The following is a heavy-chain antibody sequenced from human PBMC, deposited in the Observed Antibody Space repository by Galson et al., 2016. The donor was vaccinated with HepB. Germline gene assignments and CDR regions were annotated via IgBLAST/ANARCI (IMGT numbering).Heavy chain of an antibody. CDR1: GFTFSSSW. D-gene: IGHD2-8*01. Sequence: SLRLSCAASGFTFSSSWMNWVRQAPGKGLEWVANIKEAGSEKYSVDSVKGRFTISRDNAKNSLYLQINSLRTEDTAVYYCASFLYDCWGQGILVTVSS. CDR3: ASFLYDC. V-gene: IGHV3-7*03. CDR2: IKEAGSEK. J-gene: IGHJ4*02.